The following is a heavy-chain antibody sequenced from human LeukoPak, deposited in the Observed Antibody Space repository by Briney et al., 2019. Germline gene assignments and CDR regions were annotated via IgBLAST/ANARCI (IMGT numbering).Heavy chain of an antibody. V-gene: IGHV3-21*01. D-gene: IGHD2-2*01. CDR1: GFTFSSYS. CDR2: ISSSSSYI. CDR3: ARDLLYCSSTSCFDNWFDP. Sequence: GGSLRLSCAASGFTFSSYSMNWVRQAPGKGLEWVSSISSSSSYIYYAGSVKGRFTISRDNAKNSLYLQMNSLRAEDTAVYYCARDLLYCSSTSCFDNWFDPWGQGTLVTVSS. J-gene: IGHJ5*02.